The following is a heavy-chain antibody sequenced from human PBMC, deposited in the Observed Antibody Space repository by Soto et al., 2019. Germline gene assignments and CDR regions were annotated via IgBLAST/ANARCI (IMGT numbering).Heavy chain of an antibody. CDR2: IYYSGST. CDR1: GGSISSGGYY. V-gene: IGHV4-31*03. CDR3: ARSYYDFLTGYTNDSFDI. J-gene: IGHJ3*02. D-gene: IGHD3-9*01. Sequence: QVQLQESGPGLVKPSQTLSLTCTVSGGSISSGGYYWSWIRQHPGKGLEWIGYIYYSGSTYYNPSLRSGVTILVDTCKNQFSLKLSSVTAAETGVYYCARSYYDFLTGYTNDSFDIWGQGTMVTVSS.